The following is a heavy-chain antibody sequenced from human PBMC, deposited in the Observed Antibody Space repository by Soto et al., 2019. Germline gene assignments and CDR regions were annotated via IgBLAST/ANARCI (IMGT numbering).Heavy chain of an antibody. Sequence: QVQLVQSGAEMREPGSSVNVSCKASGGTFSSSAINWLRQAPGQGPEWMGGIIPTFGTANYIEKFRGRVTITADTSPSTAYMEVSSLTSEDTAMYFCARSETAGHRGFDIWGQGTMVTVSS. CDR1: GGTFSSSA. V-gene: IGHV1-69*06. CDR3: ARSETAGHRGFDI. J-gene: IGHJ3*02. CDR2: IIPTFGTA. D-gene: IGHD6-19*01.